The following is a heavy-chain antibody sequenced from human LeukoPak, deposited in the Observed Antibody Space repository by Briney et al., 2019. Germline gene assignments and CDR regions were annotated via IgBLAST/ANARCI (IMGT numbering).Heavy chain of an antibody. Sequence: GGSLRLSCGASGFTFDNAWMSWVRQAPGKGLEWVGHIKSRADGGTTDYAAPVKGRFTISRDDSKNTLYLQMNSLKTEDTAVYYCTTDSYWGLHDYWGQGTLVTVSS. D-gene: IGHD3-16*01. V-gene: IGHV3-15*01. J-gene: IGHJ4*02. CDR2: IKSRADGGTT. CDR1: GFTFDNAW. CDR3: TTDSYWGLHDY.